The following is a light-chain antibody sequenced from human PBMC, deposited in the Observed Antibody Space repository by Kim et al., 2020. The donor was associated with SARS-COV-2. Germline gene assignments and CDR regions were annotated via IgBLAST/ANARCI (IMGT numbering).Light chain of an antibody. CDR1: SSNIGAGVD. V-gene: IGLV1-40*01. CDR3: QSYDSRNVI. Sequence: PGQRVTISCTGSSSNIGAGVDVHWYQQVPGTAPKLLIYGNINRPSGVPDRFSGSKSGTSASLAITGLQAEDEADYYCQSYDSRNVIFGGGTKLTVL. CDR2: GNI. J-gene: IGLJ2*01.